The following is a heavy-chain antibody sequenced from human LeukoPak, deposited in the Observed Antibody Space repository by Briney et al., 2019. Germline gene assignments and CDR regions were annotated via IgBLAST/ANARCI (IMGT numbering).Heavy chain of an antibody. D-gene: IGHD3-22*01. V-gene: IGHV1-18*01. CDR2: FNPENGNT. Sequence: ASVKVSCKASGYSFVGYGITWVRQAPGQGLEWMGWFNPENGNTNYAQKVQGRVTMTADTSTSTSYMELRSLRSDDTAVYYCARESWDSSGYLASQTTSGFDYWGQGTLVTVSS. J-gene: IGHJ4*02. CDR3: ARESWDSSGYLASQTTSGFDY. CDR1: GYSFVGYG.